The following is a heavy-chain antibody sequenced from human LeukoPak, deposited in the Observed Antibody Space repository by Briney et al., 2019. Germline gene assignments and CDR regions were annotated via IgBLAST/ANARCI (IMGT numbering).Heavy chain of an antibody. J-gene: IGHJ4*02. CDR3: ARAGNYVSELDY. Sequence: GGSLRLSCAASGFTVSSSEMSWVRQAPGKGLEWVSSISGGSTYYADSVKGRFTISRDNAKNSLYLQMNSLRAEDTAVYYCARAGNYVSELDYWGQGTLVTVSS. D-gene: IGHD4-11*01. V-gene: IGHV3-38-3*01. CDR2: ISGGST. CDR1: GFTVSSSE.